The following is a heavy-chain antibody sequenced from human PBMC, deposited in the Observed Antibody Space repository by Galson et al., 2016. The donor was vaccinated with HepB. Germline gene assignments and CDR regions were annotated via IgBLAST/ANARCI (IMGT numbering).Heavy chain of an antibody. CDR2: INPGGYST. V-gene: IGHV1-46*01. J-gene: IGHJ6*03. D-gene: IGHD3-22*01. CDR1: GITLSNYY. Sequence: SVKVSCKADGITLSNYYVQWVRQAPGQGLEWMGIINPGGYSTSYAEQFQGRATMTRDTSTSTVYMELSSLRSEDTAVYYCASRSQYYDYSAYYMNYYMDVWGQGTTVTVSS. CDR3: ASRSQYYDYSAYYMNYYMDV.